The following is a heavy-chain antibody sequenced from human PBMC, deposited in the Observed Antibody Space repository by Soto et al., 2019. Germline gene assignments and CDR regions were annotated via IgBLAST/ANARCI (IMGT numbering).Heavy chain of an antibody. J-gene: IGHJ4*02. CDR1: GGTFSSYA. Sequence: SVKVSCKASGGTFSSYAISWVRQAPGQGLEWMGGIIPIFGTANYAQEFQGRVTITADESTSTAYMELSSLRSEDTAVYYCARDQGGGYSYGFRSFDYWGQGTLVTVSS. CDR3: ARDQGGGYSYGFRSFDY. CDR2: IIPIFGTA. D-gene: IGHD5-18*01. V-gene: IGHV1-69*13.